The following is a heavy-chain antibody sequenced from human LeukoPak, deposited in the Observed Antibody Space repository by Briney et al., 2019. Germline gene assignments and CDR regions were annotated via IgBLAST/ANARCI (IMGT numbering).Heavy chain of an antibody. V-gene: IGHV1-18*01. CDR1: GYTFTSYG. D-gene: IGHD3-16*02. J-gene: IGHJ4*02. CDR2: ISAYNGNT. Sequence: ASVKVSCKASGYTFTSYGISWVRQAPGQGLEWMGWISAYNGNTNYAQKLQGRVTMTTDTSTSTAYMELRSLRSDDTAVYYCARDDSNDYVWGSYRYRALPDYWGQGTPVTVSS. CDR3: ARDDSNDYVWGSYRYRALPDY.